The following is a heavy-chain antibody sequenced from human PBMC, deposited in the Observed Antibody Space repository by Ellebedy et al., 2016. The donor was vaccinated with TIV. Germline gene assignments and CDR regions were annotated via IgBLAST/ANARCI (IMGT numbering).Heavy chain of an antibody. CDR1: GFTFSSYW. D-gene: IGHD3-10*01. CDR2: IKQDGSEK. J-gene: IGHJ5*02. CDR3: AKDLRGKSVTMVRGVVGNWFDP. V-gene: IGHV3-7*03. Sequence: GESLKISCAASGFTFSSYWMSWVRQAPGKGLEWVANIKQDGSEKYYVDSVKGRFTISRDNAKNSLYLQMNSLRAEDTAVYYCAKDLRGKSVTMVRGVVGNWFDPWGQGTLVTVSS.